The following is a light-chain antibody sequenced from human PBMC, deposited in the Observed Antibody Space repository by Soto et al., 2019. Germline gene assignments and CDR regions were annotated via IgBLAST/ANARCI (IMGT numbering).Light chain of an antibody. CDR1: QSLLHSNGYNY. J-gene: IGKJ1*01. Sequence: DFVMTQSPLSLPVTPGEPASIYCRSSQSLLHSNGYNYLDWYLQKPGQSPQLLIYLGSNLSSGVPDRLSGSGSGTDFTLKISRVQAEDVGVYYCMQALQTPPTFGQGTKVDIK. V-gene: IGKV2-28*01. CDR3: MQALQTPPT. CDR2: LGS.